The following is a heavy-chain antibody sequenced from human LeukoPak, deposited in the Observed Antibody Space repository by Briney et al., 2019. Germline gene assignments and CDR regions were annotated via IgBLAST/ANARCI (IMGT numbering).Heavy chain of an antibody. V-gene: IGHV3-21*05. CDR3: ASPFDY. CDR2: IDSSSSDI. CDR1: GFSFSTYS. Sequence: GGSLRLSCAASGFSFSTYSMNWVRQAPGKGLEWVSYIDSSSSDIYYADSVKGRFTISRDNAKNSLYLQMNSLRAEDTAVYYCASPFDYWGQGTLVTVSS. J-gene: IGHJ4*02.